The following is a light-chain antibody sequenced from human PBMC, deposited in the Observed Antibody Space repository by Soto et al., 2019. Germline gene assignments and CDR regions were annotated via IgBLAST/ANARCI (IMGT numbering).Light chain of an antibody. V-gene: IGLV1-44*01. Sequence: QSVLTQSPXASGTPGXXXTISCSGSSSNIGSNSVNWYQQLPGTAPKLLMDGNNQRPSGVPDRFSGSKSGTSASLAISGLQSEDEADYYCAAWDGSLNAVVFGGGTKLTVL. CDR3: AAWDGSLNAVV. CDR1: SSNIGSNS. J-gene: IGLJ2*01. CDR2: GNN.